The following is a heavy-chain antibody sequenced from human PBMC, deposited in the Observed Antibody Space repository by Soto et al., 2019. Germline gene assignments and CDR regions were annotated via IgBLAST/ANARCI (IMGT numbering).Heavy chain of an antibody. Sequence: QVQLVQSGAEVKKPGASVKVSCKASGYTFTSYGISWVRQAPGQGLEWMGWISAYNGNTNYAQKLQGRVTMTTDTSTSTDYMELRSLRSDDTAVYYCARVPLDYEFWSFYHNYFDYWGQGTLVTVSS. V-gene: IGHV1-18*01. CDR1: GYTFTSYG. D-gene: IGHD3-3*01. J-gene: IGHJ4*02. CDR2: ISAYNGNT. CDR3: ARVPLDYEFWSFYHNYFDY.